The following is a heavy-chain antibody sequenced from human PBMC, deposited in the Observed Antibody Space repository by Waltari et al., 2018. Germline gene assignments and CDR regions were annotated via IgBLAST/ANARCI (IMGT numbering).Heavy chain of an antibody. V-gene: IGHV2-5*01. D-gene: IGHD2-15*01. J-gene: IGHJ4*02. Sequence: QITLKESGPTLVKPTQTLTLTCTFSGFSLSTSGVGVGWIRQPPGKALEWLALMYWNDDKRYSPSLKSRLTITKDTSKTQVVLTMTNMDPVDTATYYCAHSPGSCSGGSCYPSHYFDYWGQGTLVTVSS. CDR3: AHSPGSCSGGSCYPSHYFDY. CDR1: GFSLSTSGVG. CDR2: MYWNDDK.